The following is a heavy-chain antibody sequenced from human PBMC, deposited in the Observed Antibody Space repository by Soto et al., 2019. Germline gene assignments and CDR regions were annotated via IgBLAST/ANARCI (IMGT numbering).Heavy chain of an antibody. V-gene: IGHV3-7*01. J-gene: IGHJ3*01. CDR3: VRDRRSFGNYVYDISGYFDAFDL. D-gene: IGHD3-22*01. CDR1: GFTFSTYS. Sequence: GGSLRLSCAGSGFTFSTYSMNLVRQAPGKGLEWVSGIKEDGSGKYYVDSVKGRFTISRANAKNSVFLQMSSLRVEDTAVYYCVRDRRSFGNYVYDISGYFDAFDLWGQGTMVTVSS. CDR2: IKEDGSGK.